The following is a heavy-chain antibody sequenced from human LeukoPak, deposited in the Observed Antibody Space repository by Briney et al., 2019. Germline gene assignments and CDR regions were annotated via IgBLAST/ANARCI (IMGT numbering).Heavy chain of an antibody. D-gene: IGHD3-10*01. J-gene: IGHJ4*02. CDR2: IIPILGIA. Sequence: SVEVSCKASGGTFSSYAISWVRQAPGQGLEWMGRIIPILGIANYAQKFQGRVTITADKSTSTAYMELSSLRSEDTAVYYCARDQDYGSGSYYHFDYWGQGTLVTVSS. V-gene: IGHV1-69*04. CDR1: GGTFSSYA. CDR3: ARDQDYGSGSYYHFDY.